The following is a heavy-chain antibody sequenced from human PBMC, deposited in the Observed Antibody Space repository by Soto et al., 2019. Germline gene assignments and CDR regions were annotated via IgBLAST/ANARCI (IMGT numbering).Heavy chain of an antibody. CDR3: AKEGVGARLRYFDWSRVLEFDI. Sequence: PGGSLRLSCATSGLTFNRYWMHCVRHAPGKGLVWVSHINTDGSNTNYADSVKGRFTISRDNSKNTLYLQMNSLRAEDTAVYYCAKEGVGARLRYFDWSRVLEFDIWGQGTMVTVSS. J-gene: IGHJ3*02. CDR1: GLTFNRYW. D-gene: IGHD3-9*01. V-gene: IGHV3-NL1*01. CDR2: INTDGSNT.